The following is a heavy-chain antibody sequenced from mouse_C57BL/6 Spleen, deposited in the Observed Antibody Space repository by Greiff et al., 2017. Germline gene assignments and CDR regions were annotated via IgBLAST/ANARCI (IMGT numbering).Heavy chain of an antibody. V-gene: IGHV1-64*01. D-gene: IGHD2-3*01. CDR2: IHPNSGST. Sequence: QVQLQQPGAELVKPGASVKLSCKASGYTFTSYWMHWVKQRPGQGLEWIGMIHPNSGSTNYNEKFKSKATLTVDKSSSTAYMQLSSLTSEDSAVYYCAPSFYDGYYFDYWGQGTTLTVSS. CDR3: APSFYDGYYFDY. CDR1: GYTFTSYW. J-gene: IGHJ2*01.